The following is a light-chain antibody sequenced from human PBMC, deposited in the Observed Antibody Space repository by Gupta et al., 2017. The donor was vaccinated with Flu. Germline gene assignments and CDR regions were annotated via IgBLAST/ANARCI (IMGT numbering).Light chain of an antibody. V-gene: IGLV1-44*01. CDR1: SSNIEGNV. CDR3: AAWDDSLNGVV. J-gene: IGLJ2*01. Sequence: QSVLTQPPSASGTPGQRVTIPCSGSSSNIEGNVVSWFQGVPGTAPRLLIYRNDQRPSGVPDRFAGSRSGTSASLAISGLQSEDEADYYCAAWDDSLNGVVFGGGTKLTGL. CDR2: RND.